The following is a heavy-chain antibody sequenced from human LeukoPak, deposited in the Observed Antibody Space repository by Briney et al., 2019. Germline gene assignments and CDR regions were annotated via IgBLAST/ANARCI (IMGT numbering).Heavy chain of an antibody. V-gene: IGHV3-23*01. CDR2: ISASGGST. Sequence: GGSLRLSCAASGLTSSSHAMSRVRHDPGEGLEWVSSISASGGSTYYADSVKGRLTIARDNSKNTLYLQMNNLRAEDTAVYYCAKGYYESSGYTFDYWGQGTLVTVSS. D-gene: IGHD3-22*01. J-gene: IGHJ4*02. CDR1: GLTSSSHA. CDR3: AKGYYESSGYTFDY.